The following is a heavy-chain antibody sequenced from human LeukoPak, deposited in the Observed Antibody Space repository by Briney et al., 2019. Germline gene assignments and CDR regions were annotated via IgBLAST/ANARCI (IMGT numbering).Heavy chain of an antibody. D-gene: IGHD3-22*01. Sequence: QPGGSLRLSCAPSGFTFSSYWMSWVRQAPGKGLEWVANIKKDGSEKYYVDSVKGRFTISRDNAKNSLYLQMNSLRAEDTAVYYCARSGYYYDSSGENDAFDIWGQGTMVTVSS. CDR3: ARSGYYYDSSGENDAFDI. CDR2: IKKDGSEK. J-gene: IGHJ3*02. V-gene: IGHV3-7*01. CDR1: GFTFSSYW.